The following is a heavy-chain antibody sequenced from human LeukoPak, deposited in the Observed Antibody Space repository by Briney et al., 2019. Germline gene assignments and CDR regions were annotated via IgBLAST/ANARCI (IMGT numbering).Heavy chain of an antibody. Sequence: GGSLRLSCAASGFTFSRNAMHWVRQAPGKGLEWVAVTSYDGDITYYADSVKGRFTISRDNPKNTLYLQLNSLRAEDTADESGSSGPHYFDYWGQGTLVTVSS. V-gene: IGHV3-30*01. CDR2: TSYDGDIT. D-gene: IGHD3-10*01. J-gene: IGHJ4*02. CDR1: GFTFSRNA. CDR3: SSGPHYFDY.